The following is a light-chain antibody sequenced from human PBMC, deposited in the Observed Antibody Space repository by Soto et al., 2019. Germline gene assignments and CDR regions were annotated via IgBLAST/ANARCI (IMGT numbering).Light chain of an antibody. CDR2: GPP. J-gene: IGKJ3*01. V-gene: IGKV3-20*01. CDR1: QNVYINS. CDR3: QQYGGAPFT. Sequence: PGESATLSCRASQNVYINSLAWFQQKPGQTPRLLIYGPPTRAAGVPDRFTGSGSGAEFALTITSLEPEDFAMYYCQQYGGAPFTFGPGIRV.